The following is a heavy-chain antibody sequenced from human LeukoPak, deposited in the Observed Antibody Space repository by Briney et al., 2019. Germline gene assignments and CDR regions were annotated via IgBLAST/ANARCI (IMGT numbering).Heavy chain of an antibody. V-gene: IGHV3-23*01. D-gene: IGHD2-2*01. Sequence: GGSLRLSCAASGFTFTSYAMSWVRQAPGKGLEWVSAITGSGDSTFYADSVKGRFTISRDNSKNTLYLQMNSLRAEDTAIYFCARGYVVVVPAATSFDKWGQGTLVTVSS. J-gene: IGHJ4*02. CDR2: ITGSGDST. CDR1: GFTFTSYA. CDR3: ARGYVVVVPAATSFDK.